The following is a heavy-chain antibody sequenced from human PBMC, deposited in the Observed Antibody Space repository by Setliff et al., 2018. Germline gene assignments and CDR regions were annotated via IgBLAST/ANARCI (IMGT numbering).Heavy chain of an antibody. D-gene: IGHD3-10*01. CDR2: VDPEDGHT. V-gene: IGHV1-69-2*01. Sequence: VKVSCKASGYTFTDYYMHWVQQAPGKGLEWMGRVDPEDGHTKYAEKFQGRITISADMSLDIAHMELGSLTSEDTAVYYCTTGLRHGVPYFDLWGQGTRVTVSS. J-gene: IGHJ4*02. CDR1: GYTFTDYY. CDR3: TTGLRHGVPYFDL.